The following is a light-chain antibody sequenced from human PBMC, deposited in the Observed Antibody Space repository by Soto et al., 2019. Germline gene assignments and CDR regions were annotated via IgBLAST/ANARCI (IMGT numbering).Light chain of an antibody. J-gene: IGKJ1*01. V-gene: IGKV1-39*01. CDR1: QRISTY. Sequence: DVQMTQSPSSLSAYVGDRVTITCRASQRISTYVYWYQQKPGKAPDLLIYGASSLQSGVPSRFSGSGSGTDSTITISRLIPEDFASYDCQQTYTTPRTFGQGTKVEI. CDR2: GAS. CDR3: QQTYTTPRT.